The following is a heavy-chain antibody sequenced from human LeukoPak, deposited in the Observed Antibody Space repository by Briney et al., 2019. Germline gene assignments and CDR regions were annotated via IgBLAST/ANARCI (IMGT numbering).Heavy chain of an antibody. CDR3: ASGRLDYYDTSGPYY. V-gene: IGHV3-7*01. D-gene: IGHD3-22*01. J-gene: IGHJ4*02. CDR1: GFTFSNYW. Sequence: HPGGSLRLSCVASGFTFSNYWLTWVHQAPGKGLECVANIKQDGSEKSYVDSVKGRFTISRDNAKNSVYLQMNSLRAEDTAVYYCASGRLDYYDTSGPYYWGQGALVTVSS. CDR2: IKQDGSEK.